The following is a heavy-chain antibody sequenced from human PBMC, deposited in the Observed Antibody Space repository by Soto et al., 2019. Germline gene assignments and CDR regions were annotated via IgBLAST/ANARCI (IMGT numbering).Heavy chain of an antibody. V-gene: IGHV3-30*18. J-gene: IGHJ5*02. CDR2: LSNDGSTT. CDR3: AKGPRLDSFERSGFYSWLDT. Sequence: QVQLVQSGGGVVQPGASLRLSCAASGFIPTTYGMHWVRQGPDKGLEWVAVLSNDGSTTSYADSVKGRFFGTRDNSKNTLYLEMNSLSVEDTAVYYCAKGPRLDSFERSGFYSWLDTWGQGTLVSVSS. CDR1: GFIPTTYG. D-gene: IGHD3-22*01.